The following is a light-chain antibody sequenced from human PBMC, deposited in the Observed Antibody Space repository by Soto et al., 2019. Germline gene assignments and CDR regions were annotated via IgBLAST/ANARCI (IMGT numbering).Light chain of an antibody. Sequence: EIVMTQSPATLSVSPGERATLSCRASQSVNIYLAWYQQKPGQAPRLLIFGATYRATGIPARFSGSGSGTEFNLTISSLQSGDFAVYFCQQYDDWLRLTFGGGTKVDIK. CDR2: GAT. V-gene: IGKV3D-15*01. J-gene: IGKJ4*01. CDR3: QQYDDWLRLT. CDR1: QSVNIY.